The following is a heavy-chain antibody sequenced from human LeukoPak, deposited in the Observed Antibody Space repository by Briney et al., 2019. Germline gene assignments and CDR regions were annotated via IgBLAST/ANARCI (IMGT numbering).Heavy chain of an antibody. D-gene: IGHD3-22*01. CDR2: IRRKAYSETT. Sequence: PGGSLRLSCTASGFIFGDYAMSWFRQAPGKGLEWVGFIRRKAYSETTQYAASVKGRFTISRDDSKSIAYLQMNSLKNEDTAVYYCTRSDYDSGGDDAFDIWGQGTMVTVSS. J-gene: IGHJ3*02. CDR3: TRSDYDSGGDDAFDI. CDR1: GFIFGDYA. V-gene: IGHV3-49*03.